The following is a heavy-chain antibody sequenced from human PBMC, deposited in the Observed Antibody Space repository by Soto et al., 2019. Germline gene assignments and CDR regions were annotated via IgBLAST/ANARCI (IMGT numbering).Heavy chain of an antibody. Sequence: EVQLVESGGGLVQPGGSLRLSCAASGFTFSSYAVTWVRQAPGKGLEWVSAISGGGGSTYYADSVKGRFTVSRDNSKNTLHLQMNSLRAEDTAVYYCAKTESFNGYYNAFDYWGRGTQVTVSS. J-gene: IGHJ4*02. D-gene: IGHD3-9*01. CDR3: AKTESFNGYYNAFDY. CDR2: ISGGGGST. V-gene: IGHV3-23*04. CDR1: GFTFSSYA.